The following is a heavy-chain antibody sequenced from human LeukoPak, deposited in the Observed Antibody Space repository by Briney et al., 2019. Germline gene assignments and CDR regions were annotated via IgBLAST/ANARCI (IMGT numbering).Heavy chain of an antibody. CDR3: AREGGDSHGDAPLHFDY. J-gene: IGHJ4*02. Sequence: SETLSLTCTVSGGSISSGCYYCSWVRRPAGKGLEWIGRIYCSGNTNYNPSLKSRVTISVDPSNSPFSLKLSSVTAADTAVYYCAREGGDSHGDAPLHFDYWGQGTLVTVSS. CDR2: IYCSGNT. D-gene: IGHD5-18*01. V-gene: IGHV4-61*02. CDR1: GGSISSGCYY.